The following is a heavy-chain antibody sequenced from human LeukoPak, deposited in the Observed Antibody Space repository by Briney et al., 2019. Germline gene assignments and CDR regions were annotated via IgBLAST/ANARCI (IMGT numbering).Heavy chain of an antibody. D-gene: IGHD3-10*01. CDR1: GGSISSGGYS. CDR3: ARGSGRKTGGAEYFQH. V-gene: IGHV4-30-2*01. Sequence: SQTLSLTCAVSGGSISSGGYSWRWIRQPPGKGLEWIGYIYHSGSTYYNPSLKSRVTVSVDRSKNQFSLKLSSVTAADTAVYYCARGSGRKTGGAEYFQHWGQGTLVTVSS. J-gene: IGHJ1*01. CDR2: IYHSGST.